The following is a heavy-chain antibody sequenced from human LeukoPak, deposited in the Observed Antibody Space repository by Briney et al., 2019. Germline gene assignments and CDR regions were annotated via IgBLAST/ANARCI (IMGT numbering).Heavy chain of an antibody. CDR1: GFTFSSYW. J-gene: IGHJ4*02. V-gene: IGHV3-7*04. CDR2: IKQDGSDK. D-gene: IGHD1-7*01. CDR3: AKEKTTGTYYVDY. Sequence: GGSLRLSCAASGFTFSSYWMSWVRQAPGKGLEWVANIKQDGSDKYYVDSAKGRFTISRDNAKNSLYLQMNSLRAEDTAVYYCAKEKTTGTYYVDYWGQGTLVTVSS.